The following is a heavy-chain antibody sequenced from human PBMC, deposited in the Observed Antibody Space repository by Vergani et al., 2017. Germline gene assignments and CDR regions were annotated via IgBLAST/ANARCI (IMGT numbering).Heavy chain of an antibody. CDR3: ARDLRLLYNRFDP. V-gene: IGHV3-33*01. CDR1: GFTFNQYG. Sequence: QVQLVGSGGGVVQPGRSLRLSCAASGFTFNQYGMHWVRQAPGKGLEWVAVTWYDGNNKQYADSVKGRFTISRDNSKSTMYLQMNSLRYEDTGVYYCARDLRLLYNRFDPWGQGTLVTVSS. D-gene: IGHD1-14*01. J-gene: IGHJ5*02. CDR2: TWYDGNNK.